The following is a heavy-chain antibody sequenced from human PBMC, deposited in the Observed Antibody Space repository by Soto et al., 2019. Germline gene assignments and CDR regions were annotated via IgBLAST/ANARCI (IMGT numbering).Heavy chain of an antibody. Sequence: GESLKISCKGSGYSFTSYWIGCVRQMPGKGLEWMGIIYPGDSDTRYSPSFQGQVTISADKSISTAYLQWSSLKASDTAMYYCATSRGYYYFAPDYWGQGTLVTVSS. CDR3: ATSRGYYYFAPDY. J-gene: IGHJ4*02. CDR2: IYPGDSDT. V-gene: IGHV5-51*01. D-gene: IGHD3-3*01. CDR1: GYSFTSYW.